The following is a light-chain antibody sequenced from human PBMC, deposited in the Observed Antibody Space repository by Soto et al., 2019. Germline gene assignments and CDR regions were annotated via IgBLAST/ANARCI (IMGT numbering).Light chain of an antibody. J-gene: IGLJ1*01. V-gene: IGLV1-44*01. CDR2: TTN. CDR3: SLYTSSSTYV. CDR1: RSNIGSKT. Sequence: QSVLTQPPSASGTPGQRVTISCSGSRSNIGSKTLNWYQQVPGSAPKLLIYTTNQRPSGVPDRFSASKSGTSASLAISGLQSEDEADYYCSLYTSSSTYVFGTGTKVTVL.